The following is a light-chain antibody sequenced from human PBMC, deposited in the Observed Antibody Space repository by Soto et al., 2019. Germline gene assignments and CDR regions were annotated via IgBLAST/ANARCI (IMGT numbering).Light chain of an antibody. Sequence: EIVMTQSPATLSVSPGEGATLSCRASQSLSSHLAWYQQKPGQSPSLLIYGASTRATGIPARFSASGSGTEFTLTISSLQSEDFAVYYCQQYNNWPLTFGGGTKVEIK. CDR2: GAS. CDR1: QSLSSH. V-gene: IGKV3-15*01. J-gene: IGKJ4*01. CDR3: QQYNNWPLT.